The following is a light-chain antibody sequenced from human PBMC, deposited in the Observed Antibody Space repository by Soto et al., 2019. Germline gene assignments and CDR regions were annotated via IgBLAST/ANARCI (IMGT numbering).Light chain of an antibody. Sequence: PSSLSASVGDRVTITCRASQGISSYLAWYQQKPGKAPELLIYAASTLQSGVPSRFSGSGSGTDFTLTISCLQSEDFATYYCQQYYSFPWTFGQGTKVDIK. V-gene: IGKV1D-8*01. J-gene: IGKJ1*01. CDR1: QGISSY. CDR2: AAS. CDR3: QQYYSFPWT.